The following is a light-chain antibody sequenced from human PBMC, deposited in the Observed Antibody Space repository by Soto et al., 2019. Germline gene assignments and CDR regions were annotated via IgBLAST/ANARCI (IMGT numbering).Light chain of an antibody. Sequence: DIQMTQSPSTLSAFVGDRVIITCRASQTIDSWVAWYQQKPGKAPKLLIYKAPILQSGVPSRFSGSGSGAEFTLTISSLQPDDCSTYYCQQYASYSSLTFGGGTKVEIK. J-gene: IGKJ4*01. CDR3: QQYASYSSLT. CDR1: QTIDSW. CDR2: KAP. V-gene: IGKV1-5*03.